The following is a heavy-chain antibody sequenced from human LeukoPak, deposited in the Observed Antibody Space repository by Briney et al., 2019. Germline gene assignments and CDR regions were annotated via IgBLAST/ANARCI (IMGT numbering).Heavy chain of an antibody. V-gene: IGHV4-39*01. J-gene: IGHJ4*02. CDR1: GGSINIDTYY. D-gene: IGHD3-3*01. Sequence: SQTLSLTCTVSGGSINIDTYYWGWIRQPPGKGLEWIGNIYYSGSTYYNPSLKSRVTISVDTSKNQFSLKLSSVTAADTAVFYCARHVGRFLEWLSLDYWGQGTLVTVSS. CDR3: ARHVGRFLEWLSLDY. CDR2: IYYSGST.